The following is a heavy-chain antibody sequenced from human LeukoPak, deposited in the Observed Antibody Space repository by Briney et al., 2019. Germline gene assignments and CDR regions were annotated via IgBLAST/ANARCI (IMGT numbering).Heavy chain of an antibody. CDR2: IHSGGST. Sequence: GGSRRLSCATSGFIVSSKYMIWVRQAPGKGLEWVSVIHSGGSTYDADSVKGRFTISRDNSKNTVSLQMNSLRPEDTAVYYCARMDLWRGAGGWSYFDYWGQGTLVTVSS. CDR1: GFIVSSKY. V-gene: IGHV3-66*02. J-gene: IGHJ4*02. D-gene: IGHD1-14*01. CDR3: ARMDLWRGAGGWSYFDY.